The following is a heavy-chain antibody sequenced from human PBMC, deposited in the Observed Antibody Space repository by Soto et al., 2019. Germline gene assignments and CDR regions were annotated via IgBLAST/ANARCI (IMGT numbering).Heavy chain of an antibody. CDR1: GGSIDKSTYY. Sequence: QLQLQESGPGLVKHSETLSLTCTVSGGSIDKSTYYWCWIRQPPGKALEWIGSIYYSGSTYYYPSLKSRVTISVDTSRNQFSLKLSSVTAADTAVYYCARHHESGWYGYWGQGTLVTVSS. D-gene: IGHD6-19*01. CDR3: ARHHESGWYGY. V-gene: IGHV4-39*01. CDR2: IYYSGST. J-gene: IGHJ4*02.